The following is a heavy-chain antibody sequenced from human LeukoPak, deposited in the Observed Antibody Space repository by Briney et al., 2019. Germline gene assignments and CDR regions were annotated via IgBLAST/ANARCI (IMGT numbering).Heavy chain of an antibody. CDR2: ITPILGIA. CDR3: ARDYRYTIFGVVIPPYYFDY. Sequence: GASVKVSCKASGGTFSSYAISWVRQAPGQGLEWMGRITPILGIANYAQKFQGRVTITADKSTSTAYMELSSLRSEDTAVYYCARDYRYTIFGVVIPPYYFDYWGQGTLVTVSS. V-gene: IGHV1-69*04. D-gene: IGHD3-3*01. CDR1: GGTFSSYA. J-gene: IGHJ4*02.